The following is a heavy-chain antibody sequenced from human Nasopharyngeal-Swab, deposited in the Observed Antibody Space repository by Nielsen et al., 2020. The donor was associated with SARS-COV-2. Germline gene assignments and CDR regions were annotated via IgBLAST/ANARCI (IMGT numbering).Heavy chain of an antibody. CDR1: GFTFSSYG. CDR3: ARVVPAAIYGYKGAFDI. Sequence: GESLKISCAASGFTFSSYGMHWVRQAPGKGLEWVAVISYDGSNKYYADSVKGRFTISRDNSKNTLYLQMNSLRAEDTAVYYCARVVPAAIYGYKGAFDIWGQGTMVTVSS. D-gene: IGHD2-2*02. J-gene: IGHJ3*02. V-gene: IGHV3-30*03. CDR2: ISYDGSNK.